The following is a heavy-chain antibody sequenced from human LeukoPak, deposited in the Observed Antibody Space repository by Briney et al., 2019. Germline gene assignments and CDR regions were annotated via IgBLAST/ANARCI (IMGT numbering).Heavy chain of an antibody. D-gene: IGHD5/OR15-5a*01. CDR2: IGTAGDT. V-gene: IGHV3-13*01. Sequence: GSLRLSCAASGFTFSSYDMHWVHQATGKGLEWVSAIGTAGDTYYPGSVKGRFTISRENAKNSLYLQMNSLRAEDTAVYYCAKTPQVFTGGAFDIWGQGTMVTVSS. CDR3: AKTPQVFTGGAFDI. J-gene: IGHJ3*02. CDR1: GFTFSSYD.